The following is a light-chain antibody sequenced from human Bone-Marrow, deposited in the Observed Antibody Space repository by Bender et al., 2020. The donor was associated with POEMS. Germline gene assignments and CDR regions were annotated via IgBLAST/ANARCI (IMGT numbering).Light chain of an antibody. CDR3: QGWDTYSVI. Sequence: SYEVTQPPSVSVSPGQTASITCSGDDLGDKYVAWYQQKPGQSPVLVIYQDTTRPSGIPERFSGSNSGNTATLTISGTQAMDEDDYYCQGWDTYSVIFGGGTKLTVL. CDR2: QDT. CDR1: DLGDKY. J-gene: IGLJ2*01. V-gene: IGLV3-1*01.